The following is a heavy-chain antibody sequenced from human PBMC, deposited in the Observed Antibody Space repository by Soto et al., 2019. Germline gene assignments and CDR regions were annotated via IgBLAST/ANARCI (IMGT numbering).Heavy chain of an antibody. CDR2: ISYDGSNK. V-gene: IGHV3-30-3*01. CDR1: GFTFSSYA. D-gene: IGHD3-10*01. Sequence: GGSLRLSCAASGFTFSSYAMHWVRQAPGKGLEWVAVISYDGSNKYYADSVKGRFTISRDNSKNTLYLQMNSLRAEDTAVYYCARGGLLWFGELLRSATHLTPGAFDIWGQGTMVTVSS. CDR3: ARGGLLWFGELLRSATHLTPGAFDI. J-gene: IGHJ3*02.